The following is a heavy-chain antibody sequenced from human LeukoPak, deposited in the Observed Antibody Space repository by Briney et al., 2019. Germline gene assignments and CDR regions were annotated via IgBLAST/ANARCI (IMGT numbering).Heavy chain of an antibody. Sequence: GGSLRLSCAASGFTVSSNYMSWVRQAPGKGLEWVSVIYSGDKTYYADSVKGRFTISRDNSKNTLGLQMNGLRAEDTAVYYCARDLYDSSGYQRGYFQHWGQGTLVTVSS. D-gene: IGHD3-22*01. CDR1: GFTVSSNY. CDR3: ARDLYDSSGYQRGYFQH. J-gene: IGHJ1*01. V-gene: IGHV3-66*01. CDR2: IYSGDKT.